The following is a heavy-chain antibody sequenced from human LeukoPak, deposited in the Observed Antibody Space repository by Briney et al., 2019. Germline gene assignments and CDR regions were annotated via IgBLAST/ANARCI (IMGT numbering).Heavy chain of an antibody. CDR3: ARDHFESGYDHGLFDY. V-gene: IGHV3-33*01. J-gene: IGHJ4*02. CDR2: IWYDGSNK. Sequence: GGSLRLSCAASGFTFSSYGMHWVRQAPGKGLEWVAVIWYDGSNKYYADSVKGRFTISRDNSKNTLYLQMSSLRAEDTAVYYCARDHFESGYDHGLFDYWGQGTLVTVSS. CDR1: GFTFSSYG. D-gene: IGHD5-12*01.